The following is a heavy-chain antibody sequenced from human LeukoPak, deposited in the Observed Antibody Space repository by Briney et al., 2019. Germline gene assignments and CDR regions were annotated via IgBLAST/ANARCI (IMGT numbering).Heavy chain of an antibody. V-gene: IGHV4-59*04. CDR3: ATSFTIFGVPNAFDI. J-gene: IGHJ3*02. CDR2: IYHSGST. D-gene: IGHD3-3*01. CDR1: GGSISSYY. Sequence: SETLSPTCTVSGGSISSYYWSWIRQPPGKGLEWIGSIYHSGSTYYNPSLKSRVTISVDTSKNQFSLKLSSVTAADTAVYYCATSFTIFGVPNAFDIWGQGTMVTVSS.